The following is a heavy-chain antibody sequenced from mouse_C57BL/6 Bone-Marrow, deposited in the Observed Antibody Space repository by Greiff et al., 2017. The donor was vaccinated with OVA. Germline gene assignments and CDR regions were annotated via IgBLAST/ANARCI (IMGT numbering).Heavy chain of an antibody. Sequence: GGGLVQPKGSLKLSCAASGFSFNTYAMNWVRQAPGKGLEWVARIRSKSNNYATYYADSVKDRFTISRDDSESMLYLQMNNLKTEDTAMYYCVRQITTVVTDYYAMDYWGQGTSVTVSS. CDR3: VRQITTVVTDYYAMDY. J-gene: IGHJ4*01. D-gene: IGHD1-1*01. CDR2: IRSKSNNYAT. V-gene: IGHV10-1*01. CDR1: GFSFNTYA.